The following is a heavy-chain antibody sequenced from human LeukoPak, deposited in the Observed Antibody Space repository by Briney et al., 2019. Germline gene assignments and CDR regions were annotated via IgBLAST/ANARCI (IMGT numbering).Heavy chain of an antibody. D-gene: IGHD3-10*01. V-gene: IGHV1-24*01. J-gene: IGHJ5*02. CDR2: FDPEDGET. CDR1: GYTLTELS. Sequence: GASVKVSCKVSGYTLTELSMHWVRQAPGKGLEWMGGFDPEDGETIYAQKFQGRVTMTEDTSTDTAYMELSSLRSEDTAVYYCATHITMVRGALNWFDPWGQGTLVTVSS. CDR3: ATHITMVRGALNWFDP.